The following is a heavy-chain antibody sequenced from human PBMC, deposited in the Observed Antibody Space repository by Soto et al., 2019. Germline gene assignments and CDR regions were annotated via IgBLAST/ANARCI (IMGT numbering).Heavy chain of an antibody. CDR2: ISAYNGNT. D-gene: IGHD2-21*01. V-gene: IGHV1-18*01. Sequence: GASVKVSCKASGYTFSRYGIMWVRQAPGQGLEWMGWISAYNGNTNSAEKLRGRLTMTTDASTTTAYMELRSLRSGDTAIYYCARDQGFRVVINSNWFGPWGQGTLVTVSS. J-gene: IGHJ5*02. CDR3: ARDQGFRVVINSNWFGP. CDR1: GYTFSRYG.